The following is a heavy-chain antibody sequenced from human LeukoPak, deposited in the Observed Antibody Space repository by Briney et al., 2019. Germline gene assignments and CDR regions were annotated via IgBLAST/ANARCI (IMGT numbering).Heavy chain of an antibody. CDR3: ARGAVGSGWPAPDY. CDR2: INPNSGGT. Sequence: ASVKISCKTSGYTFDGYYIHWLRQAPGQGLEWMGWINPNSGGTNYAQKFQGRVTMTRDTSISTAYMELSRLRSDDTAVYYCARGAVGSGWPAPDYWGQGTLVTVSS. D-gene: IGHD6-19*01. CDR1: GYTFDGYY. J-gene: IGHJ4*02. V-gene: IGHV1-2*02.